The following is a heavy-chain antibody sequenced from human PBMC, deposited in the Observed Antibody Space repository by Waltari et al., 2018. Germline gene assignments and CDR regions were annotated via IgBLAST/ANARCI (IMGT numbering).Heavy chain of an antibody. V-gene: IGHV3-23*01. J-gene: IGHJ4*02. CDR3: AKSSGEVTAITSDF. D-gene: IGHD2-21*02. CDR1: GCIFKKSA. CDR2: ISAAATDT. Sequence: EVQLLESGGGLGQPGGSLTLSCNASGCIFKKSAMSWVRQALGKGLECVSTISAAATDTFYADPVKGRFSISRVNSKSTVFLQMSGLRADDPATYYCAKSSGEVTAITSDFWGRGTLVTVSS.